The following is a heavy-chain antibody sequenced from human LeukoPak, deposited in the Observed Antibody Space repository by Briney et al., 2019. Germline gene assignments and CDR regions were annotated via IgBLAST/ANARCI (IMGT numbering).Heavy chain of an antibody. J-gene: IGHJ4*02. CDR1: GSSISSGYY. D-gene: IGHD3-10*01. CDR3: ARGLFFYGSGSYWDNYFDY. CDR2: IYHSGST. Sequence: PSETLSLTCAVSGSSISSGYYWGWIRQPPGKGLEWIGSIYHSGSTYYNPSLKSRVTISVDTSKNQFSLKLSSVTAADTAVYYCARGLFFYGSGSYWDNYFDYWGQGTLVTVSS. V-gene: IGHV4-38-2*01.